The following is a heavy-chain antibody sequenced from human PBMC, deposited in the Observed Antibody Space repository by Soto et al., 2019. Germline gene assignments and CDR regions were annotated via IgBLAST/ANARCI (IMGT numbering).Heavy chain of an antibody. V-gene: IGHV1-2*02. J-gene: IGHJ5*01. D-gene: IGHD2-15*01. CDR1: GYTFTGYF. CDR2: INPNTGGT. Sequence: QVQLVQSGAEVKKPGASVKVSCKASGYTFTGYFIHWVRDVPGQGLEYLGWINPNTGGTDYAQKFQGRVTMTRDTSISTVFMYLSRLTSAVTAVYQCARVASWAARCCFDPWSQGTLFTVSS. CDR3: ARVASWAARCCFDP.